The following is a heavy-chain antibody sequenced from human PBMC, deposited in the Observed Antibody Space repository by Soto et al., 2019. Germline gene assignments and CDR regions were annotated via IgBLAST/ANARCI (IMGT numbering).Heavy chain of an antibody. V-gene: IGHV3-7*05. D-gene: IGHD2-2*01. J-gene: IGHJ4*02. CDR3: ARDLCSSTSCFGNYFDY. CDR1: GFTFSSYW. Sequence: GGSLRLSCAASGFTFSSYWMSWVRQAPGKGLEWVANIKQDGSEKYYVDSVKGRFTISRDNAKNSLYLQMNSLRAEDTAVYYCARDLCSSTSCFGNYFDYWGQGTLVTVSS. CDR2: IKQDGSEK.